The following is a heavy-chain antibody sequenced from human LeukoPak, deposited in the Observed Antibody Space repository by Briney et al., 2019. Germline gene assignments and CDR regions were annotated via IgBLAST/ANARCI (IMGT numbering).Heavy chain of an antibody. V-gene: IGHV4-39*07. D-gene: IGHD2/OR15-2a*01. CDR2: VYHSGIT. CDR1: GASISSNSYY. J-gene: IGHJ4*02. Sequence: SETLSLTCTVSGASISSNSYYWGWIRQPPGEGLEWIGSVYHSGITYYTPSLKSRVSISVDTSKNQLSLKVTSVTASDTAVYYCAREWQYQFDYWGQGSLVTVSS. CDR3: AREWQYQFDY.